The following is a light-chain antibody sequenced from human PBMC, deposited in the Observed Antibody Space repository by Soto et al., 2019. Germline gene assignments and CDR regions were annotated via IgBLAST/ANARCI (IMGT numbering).Light chain of an antibody. V-gene: IGLV1-44*01. Sequence: QSVLTQPPSASGTPGQRVSISCSGNSSNIGSNTVNWYLQLPGTAPTLLIKSNNQRPSGIPDRFSGSKSGTSASLAISGLQSEDEADYYCATWDDSLNGWVFGGGTKLTVL. J-gene: IGLJ3*02. CDR3: ATWDDSLNGWV. CDR1: SSNIGSNT. CDR2: SNN.